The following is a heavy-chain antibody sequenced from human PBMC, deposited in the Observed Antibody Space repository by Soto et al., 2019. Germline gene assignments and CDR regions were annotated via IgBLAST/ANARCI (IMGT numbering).Heavy chain of an antibody. CDR1: GGSISSGDHY. CDR2: IYYSGST. J-gene: IGHJ4*02. V-gene: IGHV4-30-4*02. Sequence: SETLSLTCTVSGGSISSGDHYWSWIRQPPGKGLEWIGYIYYSGSTYYNPSLKSRVTISVDTSKNQFSLKLSSVTAADTAVYYCAKVFYYYDSSGYYYFDYWGQGTLVTVSS. CDR3: AKVFYYYDSSGYYYFDY. D-gene: IGHD3-22*01.